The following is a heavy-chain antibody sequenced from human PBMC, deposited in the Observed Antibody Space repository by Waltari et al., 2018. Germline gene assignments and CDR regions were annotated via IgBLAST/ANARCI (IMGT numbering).Heavy chain of an antibody. J-gene: IGHJ6*04. Sequence: QVQLVESGGGVVQPGRSLRLSCVASELAVSRYCMHWVRQAPGKGLEWVAVTWYDGSNVYYADSVKGRFTISRDTFKNTLYLQMNSLRAEDTGVYYCGKGNRDFWNGFYVDVWGKGTTVTVSS. CDR3: GKGNRDFWNGFYVDV. CDR1: ELAVSRYC. D-gene: IGHD3-3*01. V-gene: IGHV3-33*06. CDR2: TWYDGSNV.